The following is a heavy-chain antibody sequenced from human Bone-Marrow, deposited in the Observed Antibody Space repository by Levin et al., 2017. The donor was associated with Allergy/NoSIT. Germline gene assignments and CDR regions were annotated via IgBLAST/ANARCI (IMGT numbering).Heavy chain of an antibody. V-gene: IGHV3-49*03. Sequence: PGGSLRLSCTASGFTFGDYAMSWFRQAPGKGLEWVSFIRSKAYGETTQHAASVKGRFTISRDDSKSIAYLQMNSLKTEDTAVYYCTRVPGIAVAVPALGYFDLWGRGTLVTVSS. D-gene: IGHD2-15*01. CDR3: TRVPGIAVAVPALGYFDL. CDR2: IRSKAYGETT. CDR1: GFTFGDYA. J-gene: IGHJ2*01.